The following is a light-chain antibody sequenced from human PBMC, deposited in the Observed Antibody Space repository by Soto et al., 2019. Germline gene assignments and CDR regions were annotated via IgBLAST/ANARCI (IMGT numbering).Light chain of an antibody. CDR2: RAS. CDR3: QQYNDWPYN. Sequence: EVVMTQSPATLSVSPGERATLSCRASQSVDSNLAWYQQKPGQAPRLLIYRASTRAAGIPDTFSGSESGTEFTLTISRLQSEDFAVYDCQQYNDWPYNFGQGTKLDIK. J-gene: IGKJ2*01. CDR1: QSVDSN. V-gene: IGKV3-15*01.